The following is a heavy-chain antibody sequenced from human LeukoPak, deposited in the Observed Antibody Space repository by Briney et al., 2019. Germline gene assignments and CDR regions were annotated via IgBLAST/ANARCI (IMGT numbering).Heavy chain of an antibody. Sequence: VASVKVSCKASGYTFTGYYMHWVRQAPGQGLEWMGWINPNSGGTNYAQKFQGRVTMTRDTSISTAYMELSRLRSDDTAVYYCARGAAGYDILTGYLALYYLDYWGQGTLVTVSS. CDR3: ARGAAGYDILTGYLALYYLDY. J-gene: IGHJ4*02. V-gene: IGHV1-2*02. CDR2: INPNSGGT. D-gene: IGHD3-9*01. CDR1: GYTFTGYY.